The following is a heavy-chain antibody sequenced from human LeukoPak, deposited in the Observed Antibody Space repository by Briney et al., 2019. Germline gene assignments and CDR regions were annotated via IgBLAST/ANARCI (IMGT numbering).Heavy chain of an antibody. CDR1: GYSISSGYY. CDR2: IYHSGST. CDR3: ATPYYYDSSGYYGDAFDI. J-gene: IGHJ3*02. D-gene: IGHD3-22*01. V-gene: IGHV4-38-2*01. Sequence: SETLSLTCAVSGYSISSGYYCGWIRQPPGKGLEWIGSIYHSGSTYYNPSLKSRVTISVDTSKNQYSLKLSSVTAADTAVYYCATPYYYDSSGYYGDAFDIWGQGTMVTVSS.